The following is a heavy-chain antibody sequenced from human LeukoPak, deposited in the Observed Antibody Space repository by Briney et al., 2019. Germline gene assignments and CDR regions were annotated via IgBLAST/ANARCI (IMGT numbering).Heavy chain of an antibody. J-gene: IGHJ6*02. D-gene: IGHD3-9*01. CDR1: GFTFSSYS. Sequence: GGSLRLSCAASGFTFSSYSMNWVRQAPGKGLEWVSSISSSSSYIYYADSVKGRFTISRDNAKNSLYLQMNSLRAEDTAVYYCVRADSCVLRYFDSRKDVWGQGTTVTVSS. CDR3: VRADSCVLRYFDSRKDV. V-gene: IGHV3-21*01. CDR2: ISSSSSYI.